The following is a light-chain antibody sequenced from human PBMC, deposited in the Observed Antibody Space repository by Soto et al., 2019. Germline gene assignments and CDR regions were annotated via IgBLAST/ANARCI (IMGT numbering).Light chain of an antibody. Sequence: DIQMTQSPSSLSASVGDTVTITCRASQGISNFLAWFQQKPGKAPKSLIYGASRLQSGVPSKFNCSVSETRFTFTVSNLQPVDSPISFCQIYHSCLVTFCGGTKVEIK. J-gene: IGKJ4*01. CDR2: GAS. V-gene: IGKV1-16*02. CDR1: QGISNF. CDR3: QIYHSCLVT.